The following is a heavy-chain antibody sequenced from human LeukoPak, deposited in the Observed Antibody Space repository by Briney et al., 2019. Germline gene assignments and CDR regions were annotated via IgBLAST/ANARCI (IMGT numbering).Heavy chain of an antibody. D-gene: IGHD2-2*01. CDR2: INWNGGST. Sequence: GGSLRLSCTASGFAFDDHGMSWVGQVPGRGGEGVSGINWNGGSTGYADPLRGRFTISRDNAKNSLYLQMDSLRAEDTALYYCARAPITSPFYFDYWGQGTLVTVSS. J-gene: IGHJ4*02. V-gene: IGHV3-20*04. CDR3: ARAPITSPFYFDY. CDR1: GFAFDDHG.